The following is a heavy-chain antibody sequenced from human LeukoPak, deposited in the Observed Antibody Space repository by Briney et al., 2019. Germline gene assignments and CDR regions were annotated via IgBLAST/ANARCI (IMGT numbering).Heavy chain of an antibody. Sequence: GGSLRLSCAASGFTFSSYSMNWVRQAPGKGLEWVSSISSSSSYIYYADSVKGRFTISRDNAKNSLYLQMNSLRAKDTAVYYCARAYSSSWYWEFDYWGQGTLVTVSS. CDR1: GFTFSSYS. D-gene: IGHD6-13*01. J-gene: IGHJ4*02. CDR2: ISSSSSYI. CDR3: ARAYSSSWYWEFDY. V-gene: IGHV3-21*01.